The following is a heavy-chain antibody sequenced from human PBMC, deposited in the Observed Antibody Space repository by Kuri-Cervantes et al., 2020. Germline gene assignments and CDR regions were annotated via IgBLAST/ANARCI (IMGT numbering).Heavy chain of an antibody. CDR1: GGSISSYY. Sequence: SETLSLTCTVSGGSISSYYWSWIRQPAGKGLEWVGRIYTSGSTNYNPSLKSRVSFSFDATENEISLKLRSVTAADTAIYYCARLRGSGSYYWCDNWGQGTSVTVSS. V-gene: IGHV4-4*07. CDR3: ARLRGSGSYYWCDN. J-gene: IGHJ1*01. D-gene: IGHD2-8*01. CDR2: IYTSGST.